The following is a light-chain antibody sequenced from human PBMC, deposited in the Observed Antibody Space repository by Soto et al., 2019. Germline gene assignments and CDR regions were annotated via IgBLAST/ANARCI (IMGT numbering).Light chain of an antibody. J-gene: IGKJ5*01. CDR1: QGIRNY. CDR3: QKYDSAPLT. Sequence: DIQMTQSPSSLSASVGDRVTITCRASQGIRNYLAWYQQKPGKAPRLLIYDASTLQTGVPSRFSGSGSGTDFTLAISSLQPEDVATYYCQKYDSAPLTFGQGTRLEIK. V-gene: IGKV1-27*01. CDR2: DAS.